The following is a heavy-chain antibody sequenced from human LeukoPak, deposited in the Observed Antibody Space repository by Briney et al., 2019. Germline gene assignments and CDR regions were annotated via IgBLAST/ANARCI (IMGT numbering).Heavy chain of an antibody. CDR2: ISAYNGNT. J-gene: IGHJ3*02. CDR1: GYTFTSYG. Sequence: GASVTVSCKASGYTFTSYGISWVRQAPGQGLEWMGWISAYNGNTNYAQKLQGRVTMTTDTSTSTAYMELRSLRSDDTAVYYCASSISGVDDAFDIWGQGTMVTVSS. V-gene: IGHV1-18*01. CDR3: ASSISGVDDAFDI. D-gene: IGHD2-15*01.